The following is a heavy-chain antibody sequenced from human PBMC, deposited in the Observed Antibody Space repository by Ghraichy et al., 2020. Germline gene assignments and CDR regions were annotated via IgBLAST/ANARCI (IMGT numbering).Heavy chain of an antibody. CDR1: GFTFSSYA. Sequence: GGSLRLSCAASGFTFSSYAMSWVRQAPGKGLEWVSAISGSGGSTYYADSVKGRFTISRDNSKNTLYLQMNSLRAEDTAVYYCAKATYSNYYYYYGMDVWGQGTTVTVSS. D-gene: IGHD4-11*01. J-gene: IGHJ6*02. V-gene: IGHV3-23*01. CDR3: AKATYSNYYYYYGMDV. CDR2: ISGSGGST.